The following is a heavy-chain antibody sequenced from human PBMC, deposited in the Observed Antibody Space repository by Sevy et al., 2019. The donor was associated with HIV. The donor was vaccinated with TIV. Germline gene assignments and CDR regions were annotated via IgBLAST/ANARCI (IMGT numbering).Heavy chain of an antibody. CDR1: GGSITSLY. Sequence: SETLSLTCTVSGGSITSLYWNWIRQPPGKGLEWIANIYYNGHINYTPSLKSRVTLSLDTSKNQFCLRLSSVTAADTAMYYCAGENAWGRGYSWGQGTLVTVSS. J-gene: IGHJ4*02. CDR2: IYYNGHI. V-gene: IGHV4-59*08. CDR3: AGENAWGRGYS. D-gene: IGHD1-26*01.